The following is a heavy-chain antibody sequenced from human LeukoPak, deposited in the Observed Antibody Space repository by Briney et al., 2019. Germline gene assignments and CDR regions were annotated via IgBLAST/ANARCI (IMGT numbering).Heavy chain of an antibody. Sequence: GGSLRLSCSASGFPFSSYAMRWVRQAPGKGLEYVSAISDSGGSTYYADSVKGRFTISRDNAKNTLYLQMSSLRAEDTAVYFCVRGYSFGPYGMDVWGQGTTVTVSS. V-gene: IGHV3-64D*09. CDR3: VRGYSFGPYGMDV. J-gene: IGHJ6*02. CDR1: GFPFSSYA. D-gene: IGHD2-15*01. CDR2: ISDSGGST.